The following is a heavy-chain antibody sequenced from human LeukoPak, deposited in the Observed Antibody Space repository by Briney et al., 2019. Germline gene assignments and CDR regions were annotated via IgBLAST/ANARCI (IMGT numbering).Heavy chain of an antibody. V-gene: IGHV3-9*01. Sequence: GGCLRLSCAASGFTYEEYGMQWVRHAPGKGLEWVSGISWNGGSIVYADSVKGGFTISRDNANTSLYLQMTSLRVEDAAFYYCAKESRSWWLPPLGNDYWGQGTLVTVSS. J-gene: IGHJ4*02. CDR2: ISWNGGSI. D-gene: IGHD2-15*01. CDR1: GFTYEEYG. CDR3: AKESRSWWLPPLGNDY.